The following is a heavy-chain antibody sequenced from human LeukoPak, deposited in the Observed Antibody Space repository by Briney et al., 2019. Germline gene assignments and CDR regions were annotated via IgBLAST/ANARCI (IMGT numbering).Heavy chain of an antibody. V-gene: IGHV3-23*01. J-gene: IGHJ6*03. Sequence: TGGSLRLSCAASGFTFSSYAMSWVRQAPGKGLEWVSAISGSGGSTYYADSVKGRFTISRDNAKNSLYLQMNSLRAEDTAVYYCALEGYYYDSRDYYMDVWGKGTTVTISS. D-gene: IGHD3-22*01. CDR1: GFTFSSYA. CDR2: ISGSGGST. CDR3: ALEGYYYDSRDYYMDV.